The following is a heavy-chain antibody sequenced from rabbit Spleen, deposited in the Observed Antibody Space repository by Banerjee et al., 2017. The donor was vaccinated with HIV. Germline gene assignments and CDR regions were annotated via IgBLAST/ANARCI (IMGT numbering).Heavy chain of an antibody. CDR3: ARDTSSSFSSYGMDL. Sequence: QEQLLESGGGLVKPEGSLKLSCTASGFSFSNKAVVCWVRQAPGKGLEWVACAYAGSSGSTYSATWAKGRFTISKTSSTTVTLQMTSLTVADTATYFCARDTSSSFSSYGMDLWGQGTLVTVS. CDR2: AYAGSSGST. D-gene: IGHD1-1*01. J-gene: IGHJ6*01. V-gene: IGHV1S45*01. CDR1: GFSFSNKAV.